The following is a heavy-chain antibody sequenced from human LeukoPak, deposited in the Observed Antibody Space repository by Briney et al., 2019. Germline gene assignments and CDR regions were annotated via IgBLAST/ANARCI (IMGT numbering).Heavy chain of an antibody. CDR1: GVSISSYY. J-gene: IGHJ3*02. CDR3: ARPVDSSIWYDALDI. D-gene: IGHD6-13*01. CDR2: IYYSGSP. Sequence: AETLSLTCTVSGVSISSYYWTWIRQPPGKGLEWIGYIYYSGSPNYNPSRKSRVTMSLDTSKNQFSLKLSSVTAADTAVYYCARPVDSSIWYDALDIWGQGTVVTVSS. V-gene: IGHV4-59*08.